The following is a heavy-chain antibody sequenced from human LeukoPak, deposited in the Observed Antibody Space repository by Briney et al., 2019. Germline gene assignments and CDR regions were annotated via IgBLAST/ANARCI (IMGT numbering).Heavy chain of an antibody. D-gene: IGHD2-21*01. CDR1: GYTFTGYY. CDR2: INPNSGGT. Sequence: GASVKVSCKASGYTFTGYYMHWVRQAPGQGLEWMGWINPNSGGTNYAQKFQDRVTMTRDTSISTAYMELSRLRSDDTAVYYCARVSLAYCGGDCYSDFDYWGQGTLVTVSS. V-gene: IGHV1-2*02. CDR3: ARVSLAYCGGDCYSDFDY. J-gene: IGHJ4*02.